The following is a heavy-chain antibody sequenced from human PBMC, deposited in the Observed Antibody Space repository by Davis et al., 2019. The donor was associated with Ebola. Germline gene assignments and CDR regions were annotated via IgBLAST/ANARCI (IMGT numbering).Heavy chain of an antibody. CDR3: AKDLKDIVVVVAGNFGH. Sequence: GGSLRLSCAASGFTFDDYAMHWVRQAPGKGLEWVSVIYSGGSTYYADSVKGRFTISRDNSKNTLYLQMNSLRAEDTAVYYCAKDLKDIVVVVAGNFGHWGQGTLVTVSS. D-gene: IGHD2-15*01. CDR1: GFTFDDYA. CDR2: IYSGGST. V-gene: IGHV3-NL1*01. J-gene: IGHJ1*01.